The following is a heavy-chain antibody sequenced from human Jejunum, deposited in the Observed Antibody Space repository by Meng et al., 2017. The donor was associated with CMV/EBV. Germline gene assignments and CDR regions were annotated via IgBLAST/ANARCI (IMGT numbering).Heavy chain of an antibody. V-gene: IGHV3-21*01. D-gene: IGHD4-11*01. J-gene: IGHJ4*02. CDR2: ITNTGSRI. CDR3: ARDNDFTNYY. Sequence: SRAASGFNFGGYSMNWVRQAPGKGLEWVASITNTGSRIYYGDSVKDRFTISRDNAENSLYLQMNSLRPEDTAVYYCARDNDFTNYYWGQGTLVTVSS. CDR1: GFNFGGYS.